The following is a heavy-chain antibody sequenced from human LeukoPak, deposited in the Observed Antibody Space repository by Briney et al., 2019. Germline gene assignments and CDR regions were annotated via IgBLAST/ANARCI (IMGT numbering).Heavy chain of an antibody. J-gene: IGHJ4*02. Sequence: SETLSLTCTVSGGSINYYYWSWIRQPPGKGLEWIGYVYYTGNTNYNPSLKSRVTMSVDTSKNQFSLKLSSVTAADTAMYYCARLGSYFDYWGQGTLVTVSS. CDR2: VYYTGNT. CDR1: GGSINYYY. CDR3: ARLGSYFDY. V-gene: IGHV4-59*01. D-gene: IGHD1-26*01.